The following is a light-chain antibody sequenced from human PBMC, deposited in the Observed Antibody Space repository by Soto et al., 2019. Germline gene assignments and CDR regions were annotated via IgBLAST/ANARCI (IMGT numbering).Light chain of an antibody. V-gene: IGKV3D-15*01. CDR1: QSVSIN. CDR2: GTS. Sequence: EIVMTQSPATLSVSPGERATLSCRASQSVSINLAWFQQKPGQAPRLLIHGTSNRATGTPDRFSGSGSGTEFTLTIRRLEPEDFAVYFCQHYVYPQWTFGPGTKVDI. CDR3: QHYVYPQWT. J-gene: IGKJ1*01.